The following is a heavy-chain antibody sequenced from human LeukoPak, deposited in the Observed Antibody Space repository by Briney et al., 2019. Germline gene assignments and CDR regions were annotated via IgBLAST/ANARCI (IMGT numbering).Heavy chain of an antibody. CDR2: ISGSGDNT. Sequence: GGSLRLSCAAPGLTFSSYAMTWVRQAPGKGLEWVSGISGSGDNTNYADSVKGRFTISRDNSKNTLYLQVNSLRAEDTAVYYCASFPRGNLGLIILDYWGQGTLVTVSS. CDR3: ASFPRGNLGLIILDY. CDR1: GLTFSSYA. V-gene: IGHV3-23*01. D-gene: IGHD3-16*02. J-gene: IGHJ4*02.